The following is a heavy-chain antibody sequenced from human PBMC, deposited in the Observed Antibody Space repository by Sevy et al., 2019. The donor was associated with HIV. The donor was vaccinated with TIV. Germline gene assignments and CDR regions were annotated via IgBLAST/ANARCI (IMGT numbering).Heavy chain of an antibody. J-gene: IGHJ4*02. Sequence: GGSLRLSCAASGFTFSSYWMSWVRQAPGKGLEWVATMNQDGSEKFYVDSVKGRFTISRDNAKNSLYLKMNSLRAEDTAVYYCVREGLGGYSYSLDCWGQGTLVTVSS. V-gene: IGHV3-7*01. CDR3: VREGLGGYSYSLDC. D-gene: IGHD5-18*01. CDR1: GFTFSSYW. CDR2: MNQDGSEK.